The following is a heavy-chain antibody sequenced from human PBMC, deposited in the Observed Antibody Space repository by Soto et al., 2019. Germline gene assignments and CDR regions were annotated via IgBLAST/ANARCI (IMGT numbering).Heavy chain of an antibody. CDR2: IYYSGST. Sequence: PSETLSLTCTVSGGSIIRGGYYWMWIRQHPGKGLEWIGYIYYSGSTYYNPSLKSRVTISVDTSKNQFSLKLSSVTAADTAVYYCARGRRATVTTGYYFDYWGQGTLVTVSS. J-gene: IGHJ4*02. CDR1: GGSIIRGGYY. V-gene: IGHV4-31*03. D-gene: IGHD4-17*01. CDR3: ARGRRATVTTGYYFDY.